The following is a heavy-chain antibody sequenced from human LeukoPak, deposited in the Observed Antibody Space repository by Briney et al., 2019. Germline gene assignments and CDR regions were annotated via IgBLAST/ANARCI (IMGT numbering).Heavy chain of an antibody. CDR1: GGSISSYY. CDR2: IYTSGST. Sequence: SETLSLTCTVSGGSISSYYWSWIRQPAGKGLEWIGRIYTSGSTNYNPSLKSRVTMSVDTSKNQFSLKLSSVTAADTAVYYCARDHYDILTGYTGAFDIWGQGTMVTVSS. V-gene: IGHV4-4*07. CDR3: ARDHYDILTGYTGAFDI. D-gene: IGHD3-9*01. J-gene: IGHJ3*02.